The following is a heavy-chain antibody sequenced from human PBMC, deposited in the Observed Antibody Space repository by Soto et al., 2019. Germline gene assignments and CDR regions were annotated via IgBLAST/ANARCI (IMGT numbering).Heavy chain of an antibody. V-gene: IGHV3-15*07. CDR3: TTGKSRIQLWPQGY. CDR2: IKSKTDGGTT. CDR1: GFTFSNAW. Sequence: GGSLRLSCAASGFTFSNAWMNWVRQAPGKGLEWVGRIKSKTDGGTTDYAAPVKGRFTISRDDSKNTLYLQMNSLKTEDTAVYYCTTGKSRIQLWPQGYWGQGTLVTVSS. D-gene: IGHD5-18*01. J-gene: IGHJ4*02.